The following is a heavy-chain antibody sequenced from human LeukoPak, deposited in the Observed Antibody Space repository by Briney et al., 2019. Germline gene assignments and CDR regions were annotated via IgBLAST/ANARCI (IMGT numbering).Heavy chain of an antibody. Sequence: ASVKVSCKASGYTFTGYYMHWVRQAPGQGLEWMGGIIPIFGTANYAQKFQGRVTITADESTSTAYMELSSLRSEDTAVYYCARGLSAGGYSSYYFDYWGQGTLVTVSS. J-gene: IGHJ4*02. CDR2: IIPIFGTA. D-gene: IGHD5-18*01. CDR3: ARGLSAGGYSSYYFDY. CDR1: GYTFTGYY. V-gene: IGHV1-69*13.